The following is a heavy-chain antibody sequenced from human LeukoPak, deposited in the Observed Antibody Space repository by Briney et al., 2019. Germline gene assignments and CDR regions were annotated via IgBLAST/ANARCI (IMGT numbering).Heavy chain of an antibody. V-gene: IGHV5-51*01. CDR3: ARRDYDFWSGYFMGV. CDR2: IYPGDSDT. J-gene: IGHJ6*02. D-gene: IGHD3-3*01. Sequence: GESLQISCKGSGYSFTSYWIGWVRQMPGKGLEWMGIIYPGDSDTRYSPSFQGQVTISADKSISTAYLQWSSLKASDTAMYYCARRDYDFWSGYFMGVWGQGTTVTVSS. CDR1: GYSFTSYW.